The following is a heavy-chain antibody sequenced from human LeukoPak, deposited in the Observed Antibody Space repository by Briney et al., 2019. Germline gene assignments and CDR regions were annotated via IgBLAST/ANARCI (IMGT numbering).Heavy chain of an antibody. CDR3: ARDRQATTAYDAFDI. CDR1: GDSISGYY. D-gene: IGHD4-17*01. CDR2: TYYSGST. V-gene: IGHV4-59*01. J-gene: IGHJ3*02. Sequence: PSETLSLTCTVSGDSISGYYWSWIRQPPGKGLEWIGYTYYSGSTKYNSSLKSRVTISVDTSKNQFSLKLSSVTAADTAVYYCARDRQATTAYDAFDIWGRGTMVTVSS.